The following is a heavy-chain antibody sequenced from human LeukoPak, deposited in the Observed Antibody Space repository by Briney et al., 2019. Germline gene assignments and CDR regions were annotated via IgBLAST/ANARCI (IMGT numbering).Heavy chain of an antibody. Sequence: GESLKISCKGSGYSFTSYWNGWVREMPGKRLEWMGIIYPGDSDTRSSPSFQGQVTMSVDKSISTAYLQWSSLKASDTAIYYCARHDHFYYYDSSGYYPWGYFDYWGQGTLVTVSS. D-gene: IGHD3-22*01. J-gene: IGHJ4*02. V-gene: IGHV5-51*01. CDR2: IYPGDSDT. CDR1: GYSFTSYW. CDR3: ARHDHFYYYDSSGYYPWGYFDY.